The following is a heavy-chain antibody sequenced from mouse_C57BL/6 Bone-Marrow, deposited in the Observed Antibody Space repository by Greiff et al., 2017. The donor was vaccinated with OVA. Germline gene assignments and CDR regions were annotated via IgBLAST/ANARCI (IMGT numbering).Heavy chain of an antibody. D-gene: IGHD3-2*02. V-gene: IGHV3-6*01. CDR1: GYSITSGYY. CDR3: ARGSSGYVPYAMDY. J-gene: IGHJ4*01. Sequence: EVKLMESGPGLVKPSQSLSLTCSVTGYSITSGYYWNWIRQFPGNKLEWMGYISYDGSNNYNPSLKNRISITRDTSKNQFFLKLNSVTTEDTATYYCARGSSGYVPYAMDYWGQGTSVTVSS. CDR2: ISYDGSN.